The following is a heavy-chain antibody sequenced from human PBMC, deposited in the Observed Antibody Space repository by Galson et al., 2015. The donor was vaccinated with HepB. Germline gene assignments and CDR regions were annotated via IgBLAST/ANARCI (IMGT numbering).Heavy chain of an antibody. V-gene: IGHV2-5*01. CDR3: AHTPLTSFEEVIIMNPFGV. CDR1: GFPLSSRGMG. Sequence: PALVNPTQTLTLTCTFSGFPLSSRGMGLGWIRQPPGKTLEWLAVIYWNGERLYSPSLESRLTITKGTSENQVVLTMTNLDPVDTATYYCAHTPLTSFEEVIIMNPFGVWGQGTTVTVSS. CDR2: IYWNGER. D-gene: IGHD3-3*01. J-gene: IGHJ3*01.